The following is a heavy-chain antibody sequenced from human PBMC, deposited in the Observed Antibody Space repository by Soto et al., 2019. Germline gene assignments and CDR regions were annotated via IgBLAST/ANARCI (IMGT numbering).Heavy chain of an antibody. CDR1: GFTFSNYG. V-gene: IGHV3-33*01. CDR3: ASDLVGASDSYGLDV. CDR2: IWHDGNNK. D-gene: IGHD1-26*01. Sequence: QVQLVESGGGVVQPGRSLRLSCAASGFTFSNYGMHWVRQAPGKGLEWVAIIWHDGNNKYYADSVRGRFIISRDNSKNRLYLQMNSLRAEDTAVYYCASDLVGASDSYGLDVWGQGTPVPVSS. J-gene: IGHJ6*02.